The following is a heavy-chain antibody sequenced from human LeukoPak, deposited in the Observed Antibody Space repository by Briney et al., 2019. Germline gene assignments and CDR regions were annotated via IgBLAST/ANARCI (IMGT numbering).Heavy chain of an antibody. CDR3: ARDHGSSWPVDY. J-gene: IGHJ4*02. V-gene: IGHV3-21*01. Sequence: GGSLRLSCAASGFTFSSYSMNWVRQAPGKGLEWVSSISSSSSYIYYADSVKGRFTISRDNAKNSLYLQMNSLRAEDTAVYYCARDHGSSWPVDYWGQGTLVTVSS. CDR1: GFTFSSYS. CDR2: ISSSSSYI. D-gene: IGHD6-13*01.